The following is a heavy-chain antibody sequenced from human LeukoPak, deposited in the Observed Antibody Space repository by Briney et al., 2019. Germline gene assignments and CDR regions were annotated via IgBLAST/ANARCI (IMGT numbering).Heavy chain of an antibody. CDR1: GFTFSSYG. CDR3: AKDRQLSRSSPYYYYMDV. Sequence: GGSLRLSCAASGFTFSSYGMHWVRQAPGKGLEWVAFIRYDGSDKYYADSVKGQFTISRDNSKNTLYLQMNSLRAEDTAVYYCAKDRQLSRSSPYYYYMDVWGKGTTVTVSS. D-gene: IGHD6-6*01. J-gene: IGHJ6*03. CDR2: IRYDGSDK. V-gene: IGHV3-30*02.